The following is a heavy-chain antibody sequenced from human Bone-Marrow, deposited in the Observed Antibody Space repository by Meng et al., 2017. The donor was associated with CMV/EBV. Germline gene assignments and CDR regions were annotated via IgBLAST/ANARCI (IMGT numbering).Heavy chain of an antibody. CDR3: AREPYDFWSGYYID. J-gene: IGHJ4*02. CDR1: GFTFSSYG. V-gene: IGHV3-30*19. D-gene: IGHD3-3*01. CDR2: ISYDGSNK. Sequence: GESLRLSCAASGFTFSSYGMHWVRQAPGKGLEWVAVISYDGSNKYYADSVKGRFTISRDNSKNTLYLQMNSLRAEDMAVYYCAREPYDFWSGYYIDWGQGTLVTVSS.